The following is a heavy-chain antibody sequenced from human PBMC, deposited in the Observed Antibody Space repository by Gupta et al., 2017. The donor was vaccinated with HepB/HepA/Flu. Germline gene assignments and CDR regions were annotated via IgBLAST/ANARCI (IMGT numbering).Heavy chain of an antibody. D-gene: IGHD6-13*01. V-gene: IGHV4-34*01. J-gene: IGHJ2*01. CDR2: INHSGST. CDR1: GGSFSGYY. Sequence: QVQLQQWGAGLLKPSETLSLTCAVYGGSFSGYYWSWIRQPPGKGLEWIGEINHSGSTNYNPSLKSRVTISVDTSKNQFSLKLSSVTAADTAVYYCARSSSWLQLSWYFDLWGRGTLVTVSS. CDR3: ARSSSWLQLSWYFDL.